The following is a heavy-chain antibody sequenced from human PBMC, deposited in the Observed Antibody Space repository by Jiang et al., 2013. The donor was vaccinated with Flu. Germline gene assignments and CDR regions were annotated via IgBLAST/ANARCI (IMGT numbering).Heavy chain of an antibody. D-gene: IGHD3-22*01. CDR2: IDWDDDK. CDR1: GFSLSTSGMC. J-gene: IGHJ3*02. CDR3: ARTRRPDYYDSSGYSGNDAFDI. Sequence: KPTQTLTLTCTFSGFSLSTSGMCVSWIRQPPGKALEWLARIDWDDDKYYSTSLKTRLTISKDTSKNQVVLTMTNMDPVDTATYYCARTRRPDYYDSSGYSGNDAFDIWGQGTMVTVSS. V-gene: IGHV2-70*11.